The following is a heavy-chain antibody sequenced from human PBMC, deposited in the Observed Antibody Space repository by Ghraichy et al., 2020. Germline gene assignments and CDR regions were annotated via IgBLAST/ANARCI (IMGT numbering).Heavy chain of an antibody. J-gene: IGHJ4*02. Sequence: VSVLFYDESNTYYVDSVKGRFTISRDISKNTLYLQMNSLRDEDTAVYYCARAGIPGTSYVDYWGQ. CDR2: LFYDESNT. V-gene: IGHV3-33*01. D-gene: IGHD1-7*01. CDR3: ARAGIPGTSYVDY.